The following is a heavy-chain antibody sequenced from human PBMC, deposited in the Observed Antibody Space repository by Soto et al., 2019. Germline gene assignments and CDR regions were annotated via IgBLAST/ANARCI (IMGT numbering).Heavy chain of an antibody. CDR2: IYHSGST. V-gene: IGHV4-39*07. Sequence: ASETLSLTCTVSGGSIGSSSYYWGWIRQPPGKGLEWIGEIYHSGSTNYNPSLKSRVTISVDKSKNQFSLKLSSVTAADTAVYYCARVTSMAYDSSGYYHHFDYWGQGTLVTVSS. CDR3: ARVTSMAYDSSGYYHHFDY. CDR1: GGSIGSSSYY. J-gene: IGHJ4*02. D-gene: IGHD3-22*01.